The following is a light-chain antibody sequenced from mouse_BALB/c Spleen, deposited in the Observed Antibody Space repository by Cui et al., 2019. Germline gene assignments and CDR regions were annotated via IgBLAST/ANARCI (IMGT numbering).Light chain of an antibody. CDR1: QTIGTW. Sequence: DIQMTQSPASQSASLGESVTITCLASQTIGTWLAWYQQKPGKSPQLLIYAATSLADGVPSRFSGSGSGTKFSFKISSLQAEDFVSYYCQQLYSNPYTFGGGTKLEIK. J-gene: IGKJ2*01. CDR3: QQLYSNPYT. V-gene: IGKV12-98*01. CDR2: AAT.